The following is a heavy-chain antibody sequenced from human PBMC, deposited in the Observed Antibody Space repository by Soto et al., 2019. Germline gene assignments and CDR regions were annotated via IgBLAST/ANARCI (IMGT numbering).Heavy chain of an antibody. D-gene: IGHD3-22*01. CDR3: AKVRADYYDSSGPIDY. V-gene: IGHV3-23*01. Sequence: EVQLLESGGGLVQPGGSLRLSCAASGFTFSSYVMSWVRQAPGKGLEWVSAISGSGGSRYYGDSVKGRFTISRDNSKNTLYLQMNSLRAEDTAVYYCAKVRADYYDSSGPIDYWGQGTLVTVSS. J-gene: IGHJ4*02. CDR1: GFTFSSYV. CDR2: ISGSGGSR.